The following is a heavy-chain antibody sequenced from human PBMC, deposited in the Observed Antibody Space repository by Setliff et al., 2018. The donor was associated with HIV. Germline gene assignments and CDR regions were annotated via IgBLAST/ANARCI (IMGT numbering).Heavy chain of an antibody. V-gene: IGHV7-4-1*02. D-gene: IGHD4-17*01. CDR1: GYTFTTYG. Sequence: ASVKVSCKPSGYTFTTYGLSWVRQAPGQGLEWMGWINTNTGNPTYAQGFTGRFVFSVDTSVTTAYLQISGLKADDTAVYYCARALYGEYGGDLNWLDPWGQGTLVTVSS. CDR2: INTNTGNP. CDR3: ARALYGEYGGDLNWLDP. J-gene: IGHJ5*02.